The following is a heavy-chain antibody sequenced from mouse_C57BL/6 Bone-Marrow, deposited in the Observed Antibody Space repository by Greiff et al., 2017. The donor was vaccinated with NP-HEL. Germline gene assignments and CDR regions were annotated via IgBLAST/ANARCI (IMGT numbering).Heavy chain of an antibody. Sequence: VQLQQSGAELARPGASVKMSCKASGYTFTSYTMHWVKQRPGQGLEWIGYINPSSGYTKYNQKFKDKATLTADKSSSTAYIQLSSLTSEDSAVYYCARDGYYVRYFDVWGTGTTVTVSS. V-gene: IGHV1-4*01. CDR3: ARDGYYVRYFDV. CDR1: GYTFTSYT. D-gene: IGHD2-3*01. CDR2: INPSSGYT. J-gene: IGHJ1*03.